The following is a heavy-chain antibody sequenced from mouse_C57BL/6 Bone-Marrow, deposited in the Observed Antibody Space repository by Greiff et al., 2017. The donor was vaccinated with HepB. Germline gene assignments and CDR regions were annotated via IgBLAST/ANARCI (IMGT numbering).Heavy chain of an antibody. CDR2: INPNNGGT. V-gene: IGHV1-26*01. CDR1: GYTFTDYY. J-gene: IGHJ1*03. CDR3: ASFLRIYYYGSSHFDV. Sequence: EVKLQQSGPELVKPGASVKISCKASGYTFTDYYMNWVKQSHGKSLEWIGDINPNNGGTSYNQKFKGKATLTVDKSSSTAYMELRSLTSEDSAVYYCASFLRIYYYGSSHFDVWGTGTTVTVSS. D-gene: IGHD1-1*01.